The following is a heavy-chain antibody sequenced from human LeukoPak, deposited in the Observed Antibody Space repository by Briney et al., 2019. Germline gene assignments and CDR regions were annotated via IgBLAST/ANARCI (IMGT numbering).Heavy chain of an antibody. D-gene: IGHD2-2*01. Sequence: ASVKVSCKASGYTFTSYAMNWVRQAPGQGLEWMGWINTNTGNPTYAQGFTGRFVFSLDTSVSTAYLQINSLKAEDTAVYYCARTRYCSSTSCPALVDYWGQGTLVTVSS. CDR2: INTNTGNP. CDR3: ARTRYCSSTSCPALVDY. CDR1: GYTFTSYA. J-gene: IGHJ4*02. V-gene: IGHV7-4-1*02.